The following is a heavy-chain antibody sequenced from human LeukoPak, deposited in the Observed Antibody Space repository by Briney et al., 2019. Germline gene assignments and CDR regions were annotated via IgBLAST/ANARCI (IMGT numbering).Heavy chain of an antibody. CDR2: ITSDGSST. Sequence: GGSLRLSCAVSGFTLNEHAVSWVRQAPGKGLVWVSRITSDGSSTTYADSVKGRFSISRDNAKNTLYLQMNSLRVEDTAVYYCARGRPHGNDYWGQGTLVTVSS. CDR1: GFTLNEHA. J-gene: IGHJ4*02. V-gene: IGHV3-74*01. D-gene: IGHD4-23*01. CDR3: ARGRPHGNDY.